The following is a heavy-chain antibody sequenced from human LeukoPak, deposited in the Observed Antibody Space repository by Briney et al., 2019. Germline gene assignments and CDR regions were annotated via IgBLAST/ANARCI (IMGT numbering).Heavy chain of an antibody. CDR1: GFTFSSYE. V-gene: IGHV3-48*03. Sequence: GGSLRLSCAASGFTFSSYEMNWVRQAPGKGLEWVSYISSSGSTIYYADSVKGRFTISRDNAKNSLYLQMDSLRAEDTAVYYCARGGARQWLRLHWGQGTLVTVSS. J-gene: IGHJ4*02. CDR2: ISSSGSTI. CDR3: ARGGARQWLRLH. D-gene: IGHD5-12*01.